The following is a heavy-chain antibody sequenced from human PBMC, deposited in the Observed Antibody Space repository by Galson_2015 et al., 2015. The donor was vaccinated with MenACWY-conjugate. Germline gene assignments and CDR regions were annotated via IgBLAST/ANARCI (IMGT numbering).Heavy chain of an antibody. Sequence: SLRLSCEASGFTFGSYWMHWVRQVPGKGLVWVSRIDRAGSSTNYADSVKGRFTISRDNAKNTLYLQMNSLRAEDTAVYYCARYRKESTVSQASNWFDPWGQGTQVIVSS. J-gene: IGHJ5*02. CDR2: IDRAGSST. D-gene: IGHD4-11*01. CDR3: ARYRKESTVSQASNWFDP. V-gene: IGHV3-74*01. CDR1: GFTFGSYW.